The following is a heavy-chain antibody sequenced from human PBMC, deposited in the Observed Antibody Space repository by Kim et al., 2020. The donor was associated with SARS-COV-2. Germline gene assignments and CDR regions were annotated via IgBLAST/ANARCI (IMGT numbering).Heavy chain of an antibody. CDR1: GGSISSGSYY. CDR3: ARMGLGPYDSSGFYLHFDY. J-gene: IGHJ4*02. CDR2: IYTSGST. V-gene: IGHV4-61*02. Sequence: SETLSLTCTVSGGSISSGSYYWSWIRQPAGKGLEWIGRIYTSGSTNYNPSLKSRVTISIDTSKNQFSLKLSSVTAADTAVYYCARMGLGPYDSSGFYLHFDYCGQGTLVTVSS. D-gene: IGHD3-22*01.